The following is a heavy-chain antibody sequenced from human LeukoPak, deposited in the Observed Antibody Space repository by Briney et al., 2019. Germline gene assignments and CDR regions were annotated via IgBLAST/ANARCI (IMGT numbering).Heavy chain of an antibody. V-gene: IGHV3-30*18. CDR1: GFTFSSYG. CDR2: ISYDGSNK. CDR3: AKTSPPRLRLPQADY. Sequence: HPGGSLRLSCAASGFTFSSYGMHWVRQAPGKGLEWVAVISYDGSNKYYADSVKGRFTISRDNSKNTLYLQMNSLRAEDTAVYYCAKTSPPRLRLPQADYWGQGTLVTVSS. J-gene: IGHJ4*02. D-gene: IGHD5-12*01.